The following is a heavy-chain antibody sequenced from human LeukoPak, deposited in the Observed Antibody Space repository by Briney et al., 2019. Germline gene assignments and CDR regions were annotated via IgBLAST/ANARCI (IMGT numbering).Heavy chain of an antibody. CDR2: INPNRGGT. Sequence: ASVTVSCKAFGYTFTGYYIHWLRQAPGPRIEWMGWINPNRGGTDYAQQFQGRDTMTRDTSISTASMVLRRLRSDDTTEDCGAIVPANTATTSFDHWGQGTLVTVSS. J-gene: IGHJ4*02. CDR1: GYTFTGYY. V-gene: IGHV1-2*02. CDR3: AIVPANTATTSFDH. D-gene: IGHD4-17*01.